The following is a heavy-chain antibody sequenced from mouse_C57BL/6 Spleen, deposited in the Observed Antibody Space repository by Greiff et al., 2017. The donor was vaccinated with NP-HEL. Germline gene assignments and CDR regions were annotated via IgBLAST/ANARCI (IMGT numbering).Heavy chain of an antibody. D-gene: IGHD1-1*01. J-gene: IGHJ2*01. Sequence: VQLQQPGAELVRPGTSVKLSCKASGYTFTSYWMHWVKQRPGQGLEWIGVIDPSDSYTNYNQKFKGKATLTVDTSSSTAYMQLSSLTSEDSAVYYCARSEFITTVVDYFDYWGQGTTLTVSS. CDR1: GYTFTSYW. CDR2: IDPSDSYT. CDR3: ARSEFITTVVDYFDY. V-gene: IGHV1-59*01.